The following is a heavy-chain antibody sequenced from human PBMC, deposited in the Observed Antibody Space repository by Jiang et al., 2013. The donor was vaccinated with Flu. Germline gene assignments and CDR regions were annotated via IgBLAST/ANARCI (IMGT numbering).Heavy chain of an antibody. CDR1: GFTFSSYG. CDR3: AKDQYGYKGRAIFDY. Sequence: VQLLESGGGVVQPGRSLRLSCAASGFTFSSYGMHWVRQAPGKGLEWVAVISYDGSNKYYADSVKGRFTISRDNSKNTLYLQMNSLRAEDTAVYYCAKDQYGYKGRAIFDYWGQGTLVTVSS. V-gene: IGHV3-30*18. J-gene: IGHJ4*02. CDR2: ISYDGSNK. D-gene: IGHD5-24*01.